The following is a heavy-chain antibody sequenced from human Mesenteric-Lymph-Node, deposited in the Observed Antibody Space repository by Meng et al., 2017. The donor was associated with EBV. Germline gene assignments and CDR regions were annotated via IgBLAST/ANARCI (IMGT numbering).Heavy chain of an antibody. CDR2: TYYRSKYYN. V-gene: IGHV6-1*01. D-gene: IGHD6-19*01. CDR1: GDSFSSNSAA. CDR3: ARDPSGWYYFDY. Sequence: HSGPGPVKPSQTLSLTCAIPGDSFSSNSAALHWIGQSPSRGLEWLGRTYYRSKYYNDYAVYVRSRISINPDTSKNQFSLQLNSVTPEDTAVYYCARDPSGWYYFDYWGQGTLVTVSS. J-gene: IGHJ4*02.